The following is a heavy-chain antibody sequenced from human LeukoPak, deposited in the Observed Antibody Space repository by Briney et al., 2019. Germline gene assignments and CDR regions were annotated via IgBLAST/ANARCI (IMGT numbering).Heavy chain of an antibody. V-gene: IGHV3-66*01. CDR3: TRDFVSSWYDQNAFDI. J-gene: IGHJ3*02. CDR1: GFTVSSNY. D-gene: IGHD6-13*01. Sequence: GGSLRLSCAASGFTVSSNYMSWVRQAPGKGLEWVSVIYSGGSTYYADSVKGRFTISRDDSKSIAYLQMNSLKTEDTAVYYCTRDFVSSWYDQNAFDIWGQGTMVTVSS. CDR2: IYSGGST.